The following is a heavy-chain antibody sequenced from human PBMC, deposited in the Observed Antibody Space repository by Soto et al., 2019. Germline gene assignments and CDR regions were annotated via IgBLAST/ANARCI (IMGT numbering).Heavy chain of an antibody. J-gene: IGHJ4*02. D-gene: IGHD1-26*01. CDR3: TTERGCYFGTPSGACSYLLDDY. Sequence: GSLRLSCAASGFTFSNAWMNWVRQAPGKGLEWVGRIKSKTDGGTTDYAAPVKGRFTISRDDSKNTLYLQMNSLKTEDTAVYYCTTERGCYFGTPSGACSYLLDDYWGQGT. CDR1: GFTFSNAW. V-gene: IGHV3-15*07. CDR2: IKSKTDGGTT.